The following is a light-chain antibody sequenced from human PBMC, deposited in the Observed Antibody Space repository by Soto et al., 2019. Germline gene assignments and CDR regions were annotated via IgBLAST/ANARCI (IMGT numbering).Light chain of an antibody. CDR2: DVT. Sequence: QSALTQPASVSGSPGQSITISCTGTSSDVGGYNLVSWYRQYPGKAPQLMLCDVTNRPSGMSNRFSGSKSGNTASLTISGLQADDEADYYCSSHTSSNTVVFGGGTKVTVL. CDR1: SSDVGGYNL. J-gene: IGLJ2*01. V-gene: IGLV2-14*01. CDR3: SSHTSSNTVV.